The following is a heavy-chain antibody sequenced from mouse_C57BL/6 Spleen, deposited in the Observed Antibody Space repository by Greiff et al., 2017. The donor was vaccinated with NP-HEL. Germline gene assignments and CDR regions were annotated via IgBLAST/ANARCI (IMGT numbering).Heavy chain of an antibody. CDR1: GFNIKDYY. J-gene: IGHJ3*01. D-gene: IGHD6-1*02. CDR3: ARGLGRQLGFAY. CDR2: IDPEDGET. Sequence: EVKLMESGAELVKPGASVKLSCTASGFNIKDYYMHWVKQRTEQGLEWIGRIDPEDGETKYAPKFQGKATITADTSSNTAYLQLSSLTSEDTAVYYCARGLGRQLGFAYWGQGTLVTVSA. V-gene: IGHV14-2*01.